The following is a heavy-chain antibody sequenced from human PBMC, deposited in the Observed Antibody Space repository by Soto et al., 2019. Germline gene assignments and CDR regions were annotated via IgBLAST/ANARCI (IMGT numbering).Heavy chain of an antibody. J-gene: IGHJ6*03. Sequence: PGGSLRLSCAASGFTFSSYAMSWVRQAPGKGLEWVSAISGSGGSTYYADSVKGRFTISRDNSKNTLYLQMSGLRAEDMAIYYCARSAKFDWLHYYYYYMDVWGKGTTVTVSS. V-gene: IGHV3-23*01. D-gene: IGHD3-9*01. CDR1: GFTFSSYA. CDR3: ARSAKFDWLHYYYYYMDV. CDR2: ISGSGGST.